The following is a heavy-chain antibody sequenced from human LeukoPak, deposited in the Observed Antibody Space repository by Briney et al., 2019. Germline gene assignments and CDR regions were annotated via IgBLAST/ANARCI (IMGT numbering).Heavy chain of an antibody. V-gene: IGHV1-18*01. CDR3: ARENQETGTTDY. Sequence: ASVKVSCKASGYTFTSYGISWVRQAPGQGLEWMGWISAYNGNTNYAQKLQGRATMTTDTSTSTAYMELRSLRSDDTAVYYCARENQETGTTDYWGQGTLVTVSS. J-gene: IGHJ4*02. CDR1: GYTFTSYG. CDR2: ISAYNGNT. D-gene: IGHD1-1*01.